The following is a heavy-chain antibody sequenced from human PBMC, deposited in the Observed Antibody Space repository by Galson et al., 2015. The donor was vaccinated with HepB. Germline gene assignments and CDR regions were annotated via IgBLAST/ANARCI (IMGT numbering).Heavy chain of an antibody. J-gene: IGHJ4*02. Sequence: SLRLSCAASGFTFRSYGMHWVRQVPGKGLEWVAFVRYDGSVTYYRDSVKGRFTISRDNPKNMLYLQMNSLRAEDAAVYYCARLSSTSWSSPFHYWGQGTLVTVSS. CDR3: ARLSSTSWSSPFHY. V-gene: IGHV3-30*02. D-gene: IGHD6-13*01. CDR2: VRYDGSVT. CDR1: GFTFRSYG.